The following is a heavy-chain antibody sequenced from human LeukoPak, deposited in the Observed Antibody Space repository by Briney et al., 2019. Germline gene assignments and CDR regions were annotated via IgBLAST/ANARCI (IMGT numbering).Heavy chain of an antibody. CDR1: GYTFTGYY. CDR2: INPNSGGT. J-gene: IGHJ4*02. V-gene: IGHV1-2*02. Sequence: ASVKVSCKASGYTFTGYYMHWVRQAPGQGLEWMGWINPNSGGTKYAQKFQGRVTMTRDTSVTTVYMELSSLRSDDTAVYYCARDYYGSGSYYQLGYWGQGTLVTVSS. CDR3: ARDYYGSGSYYQLGY. D-gene: IGHD3-10*01.